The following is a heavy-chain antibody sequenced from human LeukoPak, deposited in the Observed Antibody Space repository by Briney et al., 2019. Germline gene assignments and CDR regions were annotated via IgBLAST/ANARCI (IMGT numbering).Heavy chain of an antibody. V-gene: IGHV4-34*01. CDR2: INHSGST. D-gene: IGHD3-22*01. CDR3: AKGRTKYDNSGAHFDS. CDR1: GGSFSGYY. Sequence: SETLSLTCAVYGGSFSGYYWNWIRQPPGKGLEWIGEINHSGSTNYNPSLKSRVTISVDTSKNQFSLKLSSVTAADTAVYYCAKGRTKYDNSGAHFDSWGQGTLVIVSS. J-gene: IGHJ4*02.